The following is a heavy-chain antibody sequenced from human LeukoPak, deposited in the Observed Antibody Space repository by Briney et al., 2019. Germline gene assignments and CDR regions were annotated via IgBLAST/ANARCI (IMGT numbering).Heavy chain of an antibody. J-gene: IGHJ5*02. CDR1: GYTFTSYD. CDR2: MNPNSGNT. V-gene: IGHV1-8*01. Sequence: ASVKVSCKASGYTFTSYDINWARQATGQGLEWMGWMNPNSGNTGYAQKFQGRVTMTRNTSISTAYMELSSLRSEDTAVYYCASAYSGSYYWFDPWGQGTLVTVSS. CDR3: ASAYSGSYYWFDP. D-gene: IGHD1-26*01.